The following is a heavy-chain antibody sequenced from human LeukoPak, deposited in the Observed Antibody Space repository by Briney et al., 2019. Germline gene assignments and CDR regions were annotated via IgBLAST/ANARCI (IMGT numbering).Heavy chain of an antibody. Sequence: PSETLSLTCTVSGGSISTYYWSWIRQPPGKGLEWIGYVHYSGSTNYNPSLRSRVTISEDTSKNQFSLKLSSVTAADTAVYYCARDLSLGVVTTYGMDVWGQGTTVTVSS. D-gene: IGHD3-3*01. V-gene: IGHV4-59*12. CDR1: GGSISTYY. J-gene: IGHJ6*02. CDR3: ARDLSLGVVTTYGMDV. CDR2: VHYSGST.